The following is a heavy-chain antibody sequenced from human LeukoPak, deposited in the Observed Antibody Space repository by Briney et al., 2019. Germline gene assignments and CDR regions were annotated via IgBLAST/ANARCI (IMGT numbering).Heavy chain of an antibody. D-gene: IGHD6-13*01. J-gene: IGHJ4*02. V-gene: IGHV3-74*01. Sequence: GGSLRLSCAASGFTFSSYWMHWVRQAPGKGLVWVSRINSDGSSTSYADSVKGRFTISRDNAKNTLYLQMNSLRAEDTAVYYCAKAVRGGIDLYYFDHWGQGTLVTVSS. CDR3: AKAVRGGIDLYYFDH. CDR1: GFTFSSYW. CDR2: INSDGSST.